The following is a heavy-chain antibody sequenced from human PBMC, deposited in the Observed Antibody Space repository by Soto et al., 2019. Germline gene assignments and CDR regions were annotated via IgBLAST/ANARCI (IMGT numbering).Heavy chain of an antibody. D-gene: IGHD2-15*01. V-gene: IGHV3-21*01. CDR1: GFTFSSYS. CDR3: AREGALGVVVVVAATEPYYYYYGMDV. J-gene: IGHJ6*02. Sequence: GGSLRLSCAASGFTFSSYSMNWVRQAPGKGLEWVSSISSSSSYIYYADSVKGRFTISRDNAKNSLYLQMNSLRAEDTAVYYCAREGALGVVVVVAATEPYYYYYGMDVWGQGTTVTVSS. CDR2: ISSSSSYI.